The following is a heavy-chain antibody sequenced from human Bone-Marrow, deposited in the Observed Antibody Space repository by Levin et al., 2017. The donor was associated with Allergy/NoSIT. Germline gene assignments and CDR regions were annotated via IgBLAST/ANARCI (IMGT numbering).Heavy chain of an antibody. CDR1: GFTFSSYG. CDR3: ARGNYYGMDV. V-gene: IGHV3-74*01. J-gene: IGHJ6*02. CDR2: IKSDGSTT. Sequence: LSLTCAASGFTFSSYGMHWVRQAPGKGLVWVSRIKSDGSTTRNADSVKGRFTISRDNAKNTLYLQMNNLRAEDTAVYYCARGNYYGMDVWGQGTTVTVSS.